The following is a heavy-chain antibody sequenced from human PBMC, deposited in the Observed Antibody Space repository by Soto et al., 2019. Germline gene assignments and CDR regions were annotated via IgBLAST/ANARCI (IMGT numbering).Heavy chain of an antibody. CDR2: IYYSGIT. D-gene: IGHD1-26*01. J-gene: IGHJ6*02. CDR1: GGSINTYY. Sequence: PSETLSLTCTVSGGSINTYYWSWIRQPPGKGLEWIGYIYYSGITKYSPSLKSRVTLSVDPSKNQFSLKLSSVTAADTAVYYCARDYSGSYWGVGMDVWGQGTTVTVSS. CDR3: ARDYSGSYWGVGMDV. V-gene: IGHV4-59*01.